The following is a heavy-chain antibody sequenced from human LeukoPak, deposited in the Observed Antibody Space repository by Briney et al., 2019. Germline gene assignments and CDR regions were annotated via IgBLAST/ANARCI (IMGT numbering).Heavy chain of an antibody. CDR2: IIPILGIA. J-gene: IGHJ4*02. CDR3: ARDGEGGELGDY. D-gene: IGHD1-7*01. Sequence: GASVKVSCKASGGTFSSYAISWVRQAPGQGLEWMGRIIPILGIANYAQKFQGRVTITAGKSTSTAYMELSSLRSDDTAVYYCARDGEGGELGDYWGQGTLVTVSS. V-gene: IGHV1-69*04. CDR1: GGTFSSYA.